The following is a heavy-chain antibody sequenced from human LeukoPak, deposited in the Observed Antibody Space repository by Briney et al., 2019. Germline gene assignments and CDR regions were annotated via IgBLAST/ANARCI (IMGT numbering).Heavy chain of an antibody. CDR1: GYTFTSYG. D-gene: IGHD3-10*01. V-gene: IGHV1-18*01. Sequence: ASVKVSCKASGYTFTSYGISWVRQAPGQGLEWMGWISAYNGNTNYAQKLQGRVTMTTDTSTSTAYMELRSLRSDDTAVYYCAREGGKFGELLYPDYWGQGTLVTVSS. J-gene: IGHJ4*02. CDR3: AREGGKFGELLYPDY. CDR2: ISAYNGNT.